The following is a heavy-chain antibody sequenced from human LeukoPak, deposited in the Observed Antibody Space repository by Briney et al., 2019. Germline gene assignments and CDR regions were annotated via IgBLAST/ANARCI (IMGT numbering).Heavy chain of an antibody. CDR1: GGSISSGSHH. Sequence: AETLSLTCTVSGGSISSGSHHWGWFRQSPGKGLEWIGSLYYSRTTYYNPSLNSRVTISVVTSKNQFSLQLNSVTAADTAVYYCARQDGRGGNTMGTLDSWGQGSLVTVSS. J-gene: IGHJ4*02. D-gene: IGHD3-3*01. V-gene: IGHV4-39*01. CDR2: LYYSRTT. CDR3: ARQDGRGGNTMGTLDS.